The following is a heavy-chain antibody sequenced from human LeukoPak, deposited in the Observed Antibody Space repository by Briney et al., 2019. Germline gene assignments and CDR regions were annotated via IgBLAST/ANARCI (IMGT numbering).Heavy chain of an antibody. V-gene: IGHV3-30*18. CDR3: AKPVRGYSYGDYFDY. CDR1: GFTFSSYG. J-gene: IGHJ4*02. CDR2: ISYDGSNK. Sequence: PGGSLRLSCAASGFTFSSYGMHWVRQAPGKGLEWVAVISYDGSNKYYADSVKGRFTISRDNSKNTLYLQMNSLRAEDTAVYYCAKPVRGYSYGDYFDYWGQGTLVTVSS. D-gene: IGHD5-18*01.